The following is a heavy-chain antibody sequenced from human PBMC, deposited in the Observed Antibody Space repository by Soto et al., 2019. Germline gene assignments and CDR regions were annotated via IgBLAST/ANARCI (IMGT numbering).Heavy chain of an antibody. Sequence: SVQACCKASGYTFTSYGISWVRQAPGQGLEWMGWISAYNGNTNYAQKLQGRVTMTTDTSTSTAYMELRSLRSDDTAVYYCERTSISKGLVDNWFGPWGQGILVTVSS. CDR1: GYTFTSYG. CDR3: ERTSISKGLVDNWFGP. V-gene: IGHV1-18*01. CDR2: ISAYNGNT. J-gene: IGHJ5*02. D-gene: IGHD6-19*01.